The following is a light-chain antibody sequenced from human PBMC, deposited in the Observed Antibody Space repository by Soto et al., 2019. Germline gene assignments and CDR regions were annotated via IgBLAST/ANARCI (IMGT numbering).Light chain of an antibody. J-gene: IGKJ4*01. CDR3: QQTYSTPLT. V-gene: IGKV1-39*01. Sequence: IQKTQSPSSLSASVGDRVTITCQASQDISNYLNWYQQKPGKAPKLLISAASSLESGVPSRFSGSGSGTDFSLTISSLQPEDFATYYCQQTYSTPLTFGGGTKVDIK. CDR2: AAS. CDR1: QDISNY.